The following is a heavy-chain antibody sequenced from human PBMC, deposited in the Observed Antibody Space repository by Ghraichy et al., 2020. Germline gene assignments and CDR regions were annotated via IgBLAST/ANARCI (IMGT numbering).Heavy chain of an antibody. Sequence: GGSLRLSCAASGFTFSSYGMHWVRQAPGKGLEWVAVIWYDGSNKYYADSVKGRFTISRDNSKNTLYLQMNSLRAEDTAVYYCARVGVEWELDAFDIWGQGTMVTVSS. CDR3: ARVGVEWELDAFDI. J-gene: IGHJ3*02. CDR1: GFTFSSYG. V-gene: IGHV3-33*01. D-gene: IGHD1-26*01. CDR2: IWYDGSNK.